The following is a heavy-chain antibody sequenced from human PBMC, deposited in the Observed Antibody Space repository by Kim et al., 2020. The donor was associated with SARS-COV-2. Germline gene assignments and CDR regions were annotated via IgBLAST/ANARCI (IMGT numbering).Heavy chain of an antibody. CDR1: GYTFSNYG. Sequence: ASVKVSCKASGYTFSNYGISWVRLAPGQGLEWMGWISGSNGATKYAQKFQGRVTMTTDTSADTAYMELRSLRSDDTALYYCARAHYSTNSPCFYWGQGTLVNVSS. D-gene: IGHD2-8*01. CDR2: ISGSNGAT. J-gene: IGHJ4*02. CDR3: ARAHYSTNSPCFY. V-gene: IGHV1-18*01.